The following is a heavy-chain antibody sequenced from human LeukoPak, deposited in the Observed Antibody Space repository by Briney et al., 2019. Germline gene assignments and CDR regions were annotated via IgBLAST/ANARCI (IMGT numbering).Heavy chain of an antibody. CDR2: ISISGDRT. D-gene: IGHD4-17*01. J-gene: IGHJ4*02. CDR1: GFAFSSHA. Sequence: GGSLRLSCAASGFAFSSHAMTWVRQAPGKGLEWVSAISISGDRTYYAHSVKGRFTISRDNSKNTVYLQMNSPRAEDTAVYYCANEIRPNDYWGQGTLVTVSS. V-gene: IGHV3-23*01. CDR3: ANEIRPNDY.